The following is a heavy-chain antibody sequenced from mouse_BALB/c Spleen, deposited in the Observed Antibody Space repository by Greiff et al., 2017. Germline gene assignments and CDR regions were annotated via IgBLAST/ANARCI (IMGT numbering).Heavy chain of an antibody. J-gene: IGHJ4*01. Sequence: VKLQESGPQLVRPGASVKISCKASGYSFTSYWMHWVKQRPGQGLEWIGMIDPSDSETRLNQKFKDKATLTVDKSSSTAYMQLSSPTSEDSAVYYCAREGGSSFYYAMDYWGQGTSVTVSS. V-gene: IGHV1S126*01. CDR2: IDPSDSET. CDR1: GYSFTSYW. CDR3: AREGGSSFYYAMDY. D-gene: IGHD1-1*01.